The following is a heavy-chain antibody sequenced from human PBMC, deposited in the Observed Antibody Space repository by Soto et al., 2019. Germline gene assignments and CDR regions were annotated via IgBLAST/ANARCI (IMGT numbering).Heavy chain of an antibody. D-gene: IGHD3-22*01. CDR1: GYSFTTYW. Sequence: GESLKISCKGSGYSFTTYWISWVRQMPGKGLECMGRIDPSDSYTGYSSSFQGHVIMSVDRSINTAYLQWSSLKASDTAIYYCARLSVVDYYGMDVWGQGTTVTVSS. V-gene: IGHV5-10-1*01. CDR3: ARLSVVDYYGMDV. J-gene: IGHJ6*02. CDR2: IDPSDSYT.